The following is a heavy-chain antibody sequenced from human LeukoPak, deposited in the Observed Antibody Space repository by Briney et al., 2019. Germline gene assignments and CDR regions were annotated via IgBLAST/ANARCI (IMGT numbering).Heavy chain of an antibody. D-gene: IGHD2-15*01. Sequence: SETLSLTCSVSGGSISTSYYYWGWIRQPPGKGLEWIGSIYYSGSTYYNPSLRGRVTISVDTSKNQFSLQLNSVTPDDTAVYFCAKSQLLRQAEHCSGGRCYWPFWLDPWGQGTLVTVSS. CDR1: GGSISTSYYY. CDR2: IYYSGST. CDR3: AKSQLLRQAEHCSGGRCYWPFWLDP. J-gene: IGHJ5*02. V-gene: IGHV4-39*01.